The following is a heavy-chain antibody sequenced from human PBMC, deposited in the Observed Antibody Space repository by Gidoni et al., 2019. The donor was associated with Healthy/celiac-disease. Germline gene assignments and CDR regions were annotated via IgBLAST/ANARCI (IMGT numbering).Heavy chain of an antibody. V-gene: IGHV3-30-3*01. D-gene: IGHD3-22*01. CDR3: ARDQGMIVVPGPYYYYGMDV. Sequence: QVQLVESGGGVVQPGRSLRLSCAASGFTFSSYAMHWVRQAPGKGLEWVAVISYDGSNKYYADSVKGRFTISRDNSKNTLYLQMNSLRAEDTAVYYCARDQGMIVVPGPYYYYGMDVWGQGTTVTVSS. CDR1: GFTFSSYA. J-gene: IGHJ6*02. CDR2: ISYDGSNK.